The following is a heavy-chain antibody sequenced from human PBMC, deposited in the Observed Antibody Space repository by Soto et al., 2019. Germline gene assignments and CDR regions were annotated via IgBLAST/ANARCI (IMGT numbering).Heavy chain of an antibody. CDR3: ARVGPGYYFGMDV. CDR1: GYTFTNYD. CDR2: MNPNSGNT. Sequence: QVQLVQSGAEVKKPGASVKVSCTASGYTFTNYDIYWVRQATGQGLECVGWMNPNSGNTDYPQKFQGRVPMTRNTSISTAYMELTSLRSEDPAVYYCARVGPGYYFGMDVWGQGTTVTVSS. V-gene: IGHV1-8*01. J-gene: IGHJ6*02.